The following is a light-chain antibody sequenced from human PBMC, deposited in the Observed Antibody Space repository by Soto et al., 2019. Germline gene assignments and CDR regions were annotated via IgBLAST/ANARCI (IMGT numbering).Light chain of an antibody. CDR1: QSVSSY. J-gene: IGKJ3*01. V-gene: IGKV3-11*01. CDR3: KQRSNWRFT. CDR2: DAS. Sequence: EIVLTQSPATLSLSPGERATLSCRASQSVSSYLAWYQQKPGQAPRLLIYDASNRATGIPARFSGSGSGTDFTLTISSLEPEDFAVYYCKQRSNWRFTFGPGTKV.